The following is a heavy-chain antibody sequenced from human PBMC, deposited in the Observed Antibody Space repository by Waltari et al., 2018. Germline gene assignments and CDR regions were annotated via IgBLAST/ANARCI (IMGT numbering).Heavy chain of an antibody. D-gene: IGHD2-21*02. CDR2: FDPGHAEI. CDR1: GYTLSELS. CDR3: ATEAFCNNTDCHTRWFDP. J-gene: IGHJ5*02. Sequence: QVQLVQSGAEVKKPGASVKVSCKVSGYTLSELSMHWVRQTPGTGLEGMGGFDPGHAEIGYEQTCQGRVTMTEDTSTDTAYMELNSLRSEDTAVYYCATEAFCNNTDCHTRWFDPWGQGTLVTVSS. V-gene: IGHV1-24*01.